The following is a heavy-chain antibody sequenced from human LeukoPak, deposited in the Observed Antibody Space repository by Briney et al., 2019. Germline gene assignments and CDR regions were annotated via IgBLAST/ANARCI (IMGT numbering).Heavy chain of an antibody. CDR3: AKRIQSAMATGY. J-gene: IGHJ4*02. D-gene: IGHD5-18*01. V-gene: IGHV3-30*02. CDR1: GFTFSSYG. CDR2: IRYDGSNK. Sequence: GGSLRLSCAASGFTFSSYGMHWARQAPGKGLECMAFIRYDGSNKYYADFVKGRFTISRDNSKNTLYLQLNSLRAEDTAVYYCAKRIQSAMATGYWGQGTLVTVSS.